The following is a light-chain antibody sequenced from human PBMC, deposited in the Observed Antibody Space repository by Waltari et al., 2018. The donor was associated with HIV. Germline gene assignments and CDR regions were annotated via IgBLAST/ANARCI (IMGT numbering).Light chain of an antibody. CDR3: GTWDSSLV. J-gene: IGLJ2*01. CDR1: SSIIEQHH. Sequence: QSVLPQPPSVSAAPGQRVTISCSGNSSIIEQHHVSWYPQIQGTAPKLLISDNKKRPSGTPARFSGSKAGTSATLAITGLQTADEADYYCGTWDSSLVFGGGTKLTVL. CDR2: DNK. V-gene: IGLV1-51*01.